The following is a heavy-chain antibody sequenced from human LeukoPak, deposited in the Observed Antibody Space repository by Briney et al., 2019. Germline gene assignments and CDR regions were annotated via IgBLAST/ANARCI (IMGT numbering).Heavy chain of an antibody. CDR3: AAVATDFDY. D-gene: IGHD4-11*01. CDR2: MSGSGGTT. Sequence: GGSLRLSCAASGFTFSSYAMSWVRQAPGKGLEWVSLMSGSGGTTYYADSVKGRFTISRDNSKDTLYLQMNSLRAEDTAVYYCAAVATDFDYWGQGTLVTVSS. CDR1: GFTFSSYA. J-gene: IGHJ4*02. V-gene: IGHV3-23*01.